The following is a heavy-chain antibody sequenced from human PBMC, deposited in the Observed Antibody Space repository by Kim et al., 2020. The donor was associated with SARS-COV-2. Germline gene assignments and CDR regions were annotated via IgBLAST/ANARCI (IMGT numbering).Heavy chain of an antibody. V-gene: IGHV3-23*01. CDR3: AITPGYRSTWYFDH. D-gene: IGHD6-13*01. Sequence: GGSLRLSCAASGFIFNNNGMSWVRQAPGKGLEWVSGISGSGANTYYADSVKGRFTISRDNSKSTLYLQMNSLRAEDTAVYYCAITPGYRSTWYFDHWGQGTLVTVSS. CDR2: ISGSGANT. CDR1: GFIFNNNG. J-gene: IGHJ4*02.